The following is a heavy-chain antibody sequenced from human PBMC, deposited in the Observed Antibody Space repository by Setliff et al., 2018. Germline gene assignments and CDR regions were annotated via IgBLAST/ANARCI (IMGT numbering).Heavy chain of an antibody. D-gene: IGHD6-13*01. J-gene: IGHJ6*03. Sequence: ASVKVSCKASGYTFTSYGISWVRQAPGQGLEWMGWISAYDGNTNYAQRLQGRVTMTTDTSTSTAYMELRSLRSDDTAVYYCARVIAASKYMDVWGKGTTVTVSS. V-gene: IGHV1-18*01. CDR2: ISAYDGNT. CDR1: GYTFTSYG. CDR3: ARVIAASKYMDV.